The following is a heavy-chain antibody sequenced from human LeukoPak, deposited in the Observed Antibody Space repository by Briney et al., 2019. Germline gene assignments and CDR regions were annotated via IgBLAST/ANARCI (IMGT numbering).Heavy chain of an antibody. J-gene: IGHJ5*02. Sequence: TTSETLSLTCTVSGGSISSSSYYWGWIRQPPGKGLEWIGSIYYSGSTYYNPSLKSRVTISVDTSKNQFPLKLSSVTAADTAVYYCARDAYSSSWYPWGQGTLVTVSS. D-gene: IGHD6-13*01. V-gene: IGHV4-39*06. CDR1: GGSISSSSYY. CDR2: IYYSGST. CDR3: ARDAYSSSWYP.